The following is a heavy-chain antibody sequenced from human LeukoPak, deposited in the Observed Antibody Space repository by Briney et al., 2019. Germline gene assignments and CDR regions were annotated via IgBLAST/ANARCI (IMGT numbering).Heavy chain of an antibody. D-gene: IGHD6-6*01. V-gene: IGHV4-38-2*02. CDR2: IYYSGNT. CDR1: GYSISSGYY. Sequence: SETLSLTCTVSGYSISSGYYWGWIRQPPGKGLEWIGSIYYSGNTFYNPSLKSRVTISVDTSKNQFSLRLSSVTAADTAAYFCARENWRSKSIDFDSWGQGTLVTVSS. J-gene: IGHJ4*02. CDR3: ARENWRSKSIDFDS.